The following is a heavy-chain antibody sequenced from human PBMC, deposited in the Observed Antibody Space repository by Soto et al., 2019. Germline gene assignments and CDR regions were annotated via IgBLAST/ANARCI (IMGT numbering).Heavy chain of an antibody. J-gene: IGHJ4*02. V-gene: IGHV3-23*01. CDR3: AKDRNGSYSDY. CDR1: VFTFSSYA. Sequence: GGFLRLSCAASVFTFSSYAMSWVRQAPGKGLEWVSAISGSGGSTYYADSVKGRFTISRDNSKNTLYLQMNSLRAEDTAVYYCAKDRNGSYSDYWGQGTLVTVSS. D-gene: IGHD1-26*01. CDR2: ISGSGGST.